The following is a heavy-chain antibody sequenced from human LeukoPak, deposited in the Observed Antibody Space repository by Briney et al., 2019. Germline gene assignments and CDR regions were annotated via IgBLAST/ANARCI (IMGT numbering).Heavy chain of an antibody. CDR1: GFTFGDYA. CDR3: TIDILTGYGYYFDY. V-gene: IGHV3-49*04. Sequence: PGGSLRLSCTASGFTFGDYAMSWVRQAPGKGLEWVGFIRSKAYGGTTEYAASVKGRFTISRDDSKSIAYLQMNSLKTEDTAVYYCTIDILTGYGYYFDYWGQGTLVTVSS. CDR2: IRSKAYGGTT. J-gene: IGHJ4*02. D-gene: IGHD3-9*01.